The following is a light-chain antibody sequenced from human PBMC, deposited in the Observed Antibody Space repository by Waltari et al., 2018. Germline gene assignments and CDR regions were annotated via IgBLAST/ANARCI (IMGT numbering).Light chain of an antibody. Sequence: IQLTQSPSSLSASVGDRVTITCRASQGISSYLAWYQQKPGKAPKLLIYAASTLQSGVPSRFSGSGSGTGFTLTISSLQPEDFATCYCQQLNTYPLTFGPGTKVDIK. CDR2: AAS. V-gene: IGKV1-9*01. CDR3: QQLNTYPLT. J-gene: IGKJ3*01. CDR1: QGISSY.